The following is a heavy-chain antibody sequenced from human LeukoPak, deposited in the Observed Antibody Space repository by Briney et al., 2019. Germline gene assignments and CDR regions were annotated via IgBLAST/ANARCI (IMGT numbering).Heavy chain of an antibody. CDR3: ARPLTVVTHTTDY. V-gene: IGHV3-30-3*01. Sequence: PGGSLRLSCAASGFTFSSYAMYWVRQAPGKGLEWVAVISYDGSNKYYADSVKGRFTISRDNSKNTLYLQMNSLRAEDTAVYYCARPLTVVTHTTDYWGQGTLVTVSS. CDR2: ISYDGSNK. J-gene: IGHJ4*02. D-gene: IGHD2-21*02. CDR1: GFTFSSYA.